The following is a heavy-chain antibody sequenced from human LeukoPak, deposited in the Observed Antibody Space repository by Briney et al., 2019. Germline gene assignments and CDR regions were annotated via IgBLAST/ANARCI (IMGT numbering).Heavy chain of an antibody. CDR1: GDSVSGSPAV. V-gene: IGHV6-1*01. CDR2: AYYRSKWYI. J-gene: IGHJ4*02. D-gene: IGHD3-10*01. Sequence: SPTLSLTCAISGDSVSGSPAVWNWIRQSPSRGLEWLGRAYYRSKWYIDYAVSVKGRITITPDTSKNQFSLQLNSVTPEDTAVYYCARGAVRGGTNFDYWGQGTLVTVS. CDR3: ARGAVRGGTNFDY.